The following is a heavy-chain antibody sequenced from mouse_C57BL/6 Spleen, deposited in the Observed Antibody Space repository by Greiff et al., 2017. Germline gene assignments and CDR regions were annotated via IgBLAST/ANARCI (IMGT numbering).Heavy chain of an antibody. CDR2: INPNNGGT. V-gene: IGHV1-18*01. D-gene: IGHD3-2*02. CDR1: GYTFTDYN. Sequence: VQLKQSGPELVKPGDSVKIPCKASGYTFTDYNMDWVKQSHGKSLAWIGDINPNNGGTIYNQKFKGKATLTVDKSSSTAYMELRSLTSEDTAVYYCAREDSSGYVPFAYWGQGTLVTVSA. CDR3: AREDSSGYVPFAY. J-gene: IGHJ3*01.